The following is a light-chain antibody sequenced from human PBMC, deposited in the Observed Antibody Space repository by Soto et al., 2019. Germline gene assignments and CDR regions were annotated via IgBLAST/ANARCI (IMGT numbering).Light chain of an antibody. Sequence: DIQMTQSPSSLSASVGDRVNITCRASQDISNYLVWFQQKPGKAPKSLIYGASSVQSGVTSKFSGSGSGTDFPLPITNLQPEEFATYYCQQDNSYPITFGQGTRLEIK. V-gene: IGKV1-16*02. CDR2: GAS. J-gene: IGKJ5*01. CDR1: QDISNY. CDR3: QQDNSYPIT.